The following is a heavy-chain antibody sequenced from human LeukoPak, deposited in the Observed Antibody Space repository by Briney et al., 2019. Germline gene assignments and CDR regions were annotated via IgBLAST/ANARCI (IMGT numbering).Heavy chain of an antibody. J-gene: IGHJ5*02. CDR2: IYYSGST. D-gene: IGHD2-2*01. V-gene: IGHV4-39*01. CDR1: GGSISSSSYY. Sequence: PSETLSLTCTVSGGSISSSSYYWGWIRQPPGKGLEWIGSIYYSGSTYYNPSLKSRVTISVDTSKNQSSLKLSSVTAADTAVYYCARHDVVVVPAAIFYNWFDPWGKGTLVTVSS. CDR3: ARHDVVVVPAAIFYNWFDP.